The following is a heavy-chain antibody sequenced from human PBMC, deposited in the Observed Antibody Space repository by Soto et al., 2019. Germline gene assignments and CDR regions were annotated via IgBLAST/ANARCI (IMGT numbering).Heavy chain of an antibody. D-gene: IGHD4-17*01. CDR2: IWYDGSNK. Sequence: GGSLRLSCAASGFTFSSYGMHWVRQAPGKGLEWVAVIWYDGSNKYYADSVKGRFTISRDNSKNTLYLQMNSLRAEDTAVYYCARDAQTTVVTPGDYWGQGXLVTVYS. J-gene: IGHJ4*02. CDR3: ARDAQTTVVTPGDY. V-gene: IGHV3-33*01. CDR1: GFTFSSYG.